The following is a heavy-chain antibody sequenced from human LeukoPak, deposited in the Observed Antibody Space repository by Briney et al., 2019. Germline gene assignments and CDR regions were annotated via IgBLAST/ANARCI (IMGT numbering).Heavy chain of an antibody. Sequence: GGSLRLSCAASGFTFSSYSMNWVRQAPGKGLEWVAVISYDGSNKYYADSVKGRFTISRDNSKNTLYLQMNSLRAEDTAVYYCAKDFGYSYASAMDVWGKGTTVTVSS. V-gene: IGHV3-30*18. CDR3: AKDFGYSYASAMDV. CDR2: ISYDGSNK. CDR1: GFTFSSYS. D-gene: IGHD5-18*01. J-gene: IGHJ6*03.